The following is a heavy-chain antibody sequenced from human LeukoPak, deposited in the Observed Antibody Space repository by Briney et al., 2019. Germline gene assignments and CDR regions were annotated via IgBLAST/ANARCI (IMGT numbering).Heavy chain of an antibody. J-gene: IGHJ4*02. CDR2: IWYDGSKK. CDR1: GFTFSTYV. CDR3: AREMNYGDYFDY. Sequence: PGGSLRLSCAASGFTFSTYVMHWVRQAPGKGLEWAAVIWYDGSKKDYADSVKGRFTISRDNSKNTLYLQMNSLRAEDTAVYYCAREMNYGDYFDYWGQGTLVTVSS. D-gene: IGHD4-17*01. V-gene: IGHV3-33*01.